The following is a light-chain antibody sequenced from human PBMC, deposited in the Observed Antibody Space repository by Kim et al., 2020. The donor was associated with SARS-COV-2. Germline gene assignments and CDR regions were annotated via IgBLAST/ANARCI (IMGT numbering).Light chain of an antibody. CDR3: QQYGSSPLT. CDR1: QSISSNY. Sequence: APGERATLSCRASQSISSNYLAWYQQNPGQAPRLLIYGASSRATRIPDRFSGSVSGTDFTLTISRLEPEDFAVYYCQQYGSSPLTFGGGTKVDIK. V-gene: IGKV3-20*01. CDR2: GAS. J-gene: IGKJ4*01.